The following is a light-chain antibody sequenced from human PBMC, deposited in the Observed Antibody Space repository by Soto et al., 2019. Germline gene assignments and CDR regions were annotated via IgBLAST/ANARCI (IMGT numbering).Light chain of an antibody. J-gene: IGLJ1*01. CDR2: GNS. V-gene: IGLV1-40*01. CDR3: QSYDSSQSGYV. Sequence: TQPPSGYAVPGRKGTMSCSGGSSNIGAGYDVHWYQQLPGTAPKLLIYGNSNRPSGVPDRFSGSKSGTSASLAITGLQAEDEADYYCQSYDSSQSGYVFGTGTKVTLL. CDR1: SSNIGAGYD.